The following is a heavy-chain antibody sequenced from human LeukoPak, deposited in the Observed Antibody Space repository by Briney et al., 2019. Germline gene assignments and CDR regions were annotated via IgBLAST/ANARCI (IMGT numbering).Heavy chain of an antibody. CDR3: ARSGGVATSQIDY. CDR1: GFTFSNYA. D-gene: IGHD5-12*01. J-gene: IGHJ4*02. Sequence: GGSLRLSCAASGFTFSNYAIHWVRQAPGKGLEWVAVISHHGSDEYYADSVKGRFTISRDNPKNALFLQMNSLRGEDTAVYYCARSGGVATSQIDYWGQGTLVTVSS. CDR2: ISHHGSDE. V-gene: IGHV3-30-3*01.